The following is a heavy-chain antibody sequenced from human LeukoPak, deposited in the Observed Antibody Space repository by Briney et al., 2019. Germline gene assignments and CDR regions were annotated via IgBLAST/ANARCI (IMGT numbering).Heavy chain of an antibody. CDR1: GFTFSSYA. D-gene: IGHD3-9*01. Sequence: PGGSLRLSCAASGFTFSSYAMHWVRQAPGKELEYVSAISSNGGSTYYANSVKGRFTISRDNSKNTLYLQMGSLRAEDMAVYYCARAPYDILTGYVDYWGQGTLVTVSS. V-gene: IGHV3-64*01. CDR2: ISSNGGST. J-gene: IGHJ4*01. CDR3: ARAPYDILTGYVDY.